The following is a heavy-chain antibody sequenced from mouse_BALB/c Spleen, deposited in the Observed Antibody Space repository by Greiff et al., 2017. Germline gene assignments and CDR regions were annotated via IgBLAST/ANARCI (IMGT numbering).Heavy chain of an antibody. CDR1: GYTFTSYW. D-gene: IGHD1-1*01. V-gene: IGHV1S81*02. Sequence: QVQLQQPGAELVKPGASVKLSCKASGYTFTSYWMHWVKQRPGQGLEWIGEINPSNGRTNYNEKFKSKATLTVDKSSSTAYMQLSSLTSEDSAVYYCAINYYGSSYAMDYWGQGTSVTVSS. J-gene: IGHJ4*01. CDR3: AINYYGSSYAMDY. CDR2: INPSNGRT.